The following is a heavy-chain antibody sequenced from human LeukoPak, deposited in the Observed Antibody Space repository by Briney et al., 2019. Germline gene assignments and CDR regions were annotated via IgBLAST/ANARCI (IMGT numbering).Heavy chain of an antibody. V-gene: IGHV3-53*01. CDR2: IYSGGST. Sequence: GGSLRLSCAASGFTVSSNYMSWVSQAPGKGLEWVSVIYSGGSTYYADSVKGRFTISRDNSKNTLYLQMNSLRAEDTAVYYCARDRRDYYDSSGYSDYWGQGTLVTVSS. D-gene: IGHD3-22*01. CDR1: GFTVSSNY. J-gene: IGHJ4*02. CDR3: ARDRRDYYDSSGYSDY.